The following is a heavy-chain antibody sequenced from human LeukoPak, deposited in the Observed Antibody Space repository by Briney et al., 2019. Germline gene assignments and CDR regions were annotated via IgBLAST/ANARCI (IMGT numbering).Heavy chain of an antibody. Sequence: ASVKVSCKASGYIFMSYYMHWVRQAPGQGLEWMGIINPSGGSTSYAQKFQGRVTITADESTSTAYMELSSLRSEDTAVYYCAGELQPHYYYYGMDVWGQGTTVTVSS. CDR3: AGELQPHYYYYGMDV. J-gene: IGHJ6*02. CDR2: INPSGGST. CDR1: GYIFMSYY. V-gene: IGHV1-46*01. D-gene: IGHD4-11*01.